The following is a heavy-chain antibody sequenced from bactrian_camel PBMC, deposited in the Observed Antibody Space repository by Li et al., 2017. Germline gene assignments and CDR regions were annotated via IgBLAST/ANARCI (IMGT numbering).Heavy chain of an antibody. CDR3: AADACGLGTPDIY. Sequence: HVQLVESGGGSVQAGGSLRLSCAASGHITSSDCMGWFRQAPGKEREVIAIMGSDGGYSYYADSVKGRFTISQDNAKNTLYLQMNSLKPEDTAMYYCAADACGLGTPDIYWGQGTQVTVS. D-gene: IGHD5*01. CDR1: GHITSSDC. V-gene: IGHV3-3*01. CDR2: MGSDGGYS. J-gene: IGHJ4*01.